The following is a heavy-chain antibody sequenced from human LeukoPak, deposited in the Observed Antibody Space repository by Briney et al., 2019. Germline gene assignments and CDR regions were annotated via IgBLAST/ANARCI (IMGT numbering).Heavy chain of an antibody. CDR3: AKDRGTMIVGNWFDP. Sequence: GGSLRLSCAASGFTFSSYAMSWVRQAPGKGLEWVSGISGSGGSTYYADSVKGRFTISRDNSKNTLYLQMNSLRAEDTAVYYCAKDRGTMIVGNWFDPWGQGTLGNVSS. CDR2: ISGSGGST. CDR1: GFTFSSYA. J-gene: IGHJ5*02. D-gene: IGHD3-22*01. V-gene: IGHV3-23*01.